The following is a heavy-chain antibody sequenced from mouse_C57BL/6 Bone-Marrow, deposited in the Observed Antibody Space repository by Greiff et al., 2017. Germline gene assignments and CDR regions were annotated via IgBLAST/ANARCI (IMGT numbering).Heavy chain of an antibody. D-gene: IGHD2-1*01. J-gene: IGHJ2*01. CDR3: SSFDGNDFDF. CDR1: GFNITDDY. CDR2: IDPEIGDT. V-gene: IGHV14-4*01. Sequence: VQLQQSGAELVRPGASVKLSCTASGFNITDDYIHWVKQRPEQGLEWIGWIDPEIGDTAYASKFQGKATITSDTSSNTAYLQLSSLASEDTAVYYGSSFDGNDFDFWGQGTPLTVAS.